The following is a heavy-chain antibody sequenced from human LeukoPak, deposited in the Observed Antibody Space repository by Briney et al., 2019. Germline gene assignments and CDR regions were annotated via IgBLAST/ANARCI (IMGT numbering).Heavy chain of an antibody. V-gene: IGHV3-30-3*01. CDR3: AKGVELDAFDI. CDR2: ISYDGSNK. D-gene: IGHD1-1*01. J-gene: IGHJ3*02. CDR1: GFTFSSYA. Sequence: GRSLRLSCAASGFTFSSYAMHWVRQAPGKGLEWVAVISYDGSNKYYADSVKGRFTISRDNSKNTLYLQMNSLRAEDTAVYYCAKGVELDAFDIWGQGTMVTVSS.